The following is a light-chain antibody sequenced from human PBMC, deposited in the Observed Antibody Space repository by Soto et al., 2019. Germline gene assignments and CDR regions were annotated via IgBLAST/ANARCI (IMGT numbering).Light chain of an antibody. J-gene: IGKJ1*01. CDR1: QSVNSN. CDR2: GAS. V-gene: IGKV3-15*01. CDR3: QQNNNWPRT. Sequence: EIVMTQSPATLSVSPGERATLSCRASQSVNSNLIWYQQKPGQAPRLLIYGASTRATGIPARFSGSGSGTEFTLTISSLQSEDFAVYYCQQNNNWPRTFGQGTKVEIK.